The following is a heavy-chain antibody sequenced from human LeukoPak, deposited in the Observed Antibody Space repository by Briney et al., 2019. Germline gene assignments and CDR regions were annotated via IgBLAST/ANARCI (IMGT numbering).Heavy chain of an antibody. D-gene: IGHD3-22*01. CDR2: INHRGST. J-gene: IGHJ4*02. CDR3: ASQTYYYDSSGYPLYYFDY. V-gene: IGHV4-34*01. Sequence: SETLSLTCAAYGGCFSGYYWSWFRQLPAKGLEGIGEINHRGSTYYNQSLNSRVTITVDRSKNQYSLKQRSVIAADTAVYYCASQTYYYDSSGYPLYYFDYWGQGTLVTVSS. CDR1: GGCFSGYY.